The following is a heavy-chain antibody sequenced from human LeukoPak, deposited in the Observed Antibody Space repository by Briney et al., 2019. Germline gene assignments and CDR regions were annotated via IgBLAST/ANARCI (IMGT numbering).Heavy chain of an antibody. CDR2: IYYSGST. D-gene: IGHD3-10*01. V-gene: IGHV4-59*05. Sequence: SETLSLTCTVSGGSISSYYWSWIRQPPGKGLEWIGSIYYSGSTYYNPSLKSRVTISVDTSKNQFSLKLSSVTAADTAVYYCAGELLRDTYDYWGQGTLVTVSS. CDR1: GGSISSYY. CDR3: AGELLRDTYDY. J-gene: IGHJ4*02.